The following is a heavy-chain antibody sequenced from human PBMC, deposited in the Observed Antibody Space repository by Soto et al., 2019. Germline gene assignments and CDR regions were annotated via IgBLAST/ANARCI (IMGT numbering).Heavy chain of an antibody. CDR1: GYSFANYW. J-gene: IGHJ6*02. V-gene: IGHV5-10-1*01. Sequence: LKISCQGSGYSFANYWISWVRQMPGKGLEWMGRFNPSDSYTDYNPSFQGHVTISADKSISTAYVQWSSLKASDTAMYFCARHPYIGGLDVWGQGTAVTVSS. CDR2: FNPSDSYT. CDR3: ARHPYIGGLDV. D-gene: IGHD2-15*01.